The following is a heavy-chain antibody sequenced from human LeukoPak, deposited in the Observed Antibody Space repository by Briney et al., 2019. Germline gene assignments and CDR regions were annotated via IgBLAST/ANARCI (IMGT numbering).Heavy chain of an antibody. D-gene: IGHD6-13*01. CDR2: IYSGGTT. Sequence: GGSLRLSCAASGFTVSSSYMTWVRQAPGKGLEWVSVIYSGGTTYYADFVKGRFTISRDNSENTLYLQMNSLRAEDTAVYYCARGVAAAGTTLDYWGQGTLVTVSS. J-gene: IGHJ4*02. CDR1: GFTVSSSY. CDR3: ARGVAAAGTTLDY. V-gene: IGHV3-66*01.